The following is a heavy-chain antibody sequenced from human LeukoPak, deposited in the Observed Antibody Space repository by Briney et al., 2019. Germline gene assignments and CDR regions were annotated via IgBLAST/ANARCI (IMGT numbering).Heavy chain of an antibody. CDR2: IYKSENT. Sequence: PSETLSLPCAVSGASISSFFCNWVRQPPGKGLEWIGYIYKSENTNYNPSLKSRVTISGDTSKNAFSLKLTSVTAADTAEYYCVIGEGWQPDYWGQGTLVTVSS. D-gene: IGHD5-24*01. V-gene: IGHV4-59*01. CDR1: GASISSFF. J-gene: IGHJ4*01. CDR3: VIGEGWQPDY.